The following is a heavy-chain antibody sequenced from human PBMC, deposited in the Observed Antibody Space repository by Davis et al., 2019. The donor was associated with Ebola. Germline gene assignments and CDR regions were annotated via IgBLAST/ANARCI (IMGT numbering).Heavy chain of an antibody. CDR2: ISSSGSTI. J-gene: IGHJ4*02. V-gene: IGHV3-48*04. D-gene: IGHD2-2*01. CDR3: AREGKYRDESRTFDY. CDR1: GFTFSSYS. Sequence: GGSLRLSCAASGFTFSSYSMNWVRQAPGKGLEWVSYISSSGSTIYYADSVKGRFTISRDNAKNSLYLQMNSLRAEDTAVYYCAREGKYRDESRTFDYWGQGTLVTVSS.